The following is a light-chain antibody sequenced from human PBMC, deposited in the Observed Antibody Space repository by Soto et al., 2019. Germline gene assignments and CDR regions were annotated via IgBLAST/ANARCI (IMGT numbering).Light chain of an antibody. Sequence: QSALTQPASVSGSPGQTITISCTGSSSDVGGYNYVSWYQQHPGKAPKLMIYEVNNRPSGVSNRFSASKSGNTASLTISGLQAEDEADYYCSSYAGSNNFVIFGGGTKVTVL. J-gene: IGLJ2*01. CDR1: SSDVGGYNY. CDR2: EVN. CDR3: SSYAGSNNFVI. V-gene: IGLV2-14*01.